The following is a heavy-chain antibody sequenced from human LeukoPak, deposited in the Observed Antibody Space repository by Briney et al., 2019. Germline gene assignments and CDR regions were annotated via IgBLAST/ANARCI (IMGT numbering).Heavy chain of an antibody. CDR3: ARDKIVSEFQH. Sequence: SETLSLTCTVSGGSISSSSYYWGWIRQPPGKGLEWIGSIYYSGSTYYNPSLKSRVTISVDTSKNQFSLKLSSVTAADTAVYYCARDKIVSEFQHWGQGTLVTVSS. J-gene: IGHJ1*01. V-gene: IGHV4-39*07. CDR2: IYYSGST. D-gene: IGHD2-15*01. CDR1: GGSISSSSYY.